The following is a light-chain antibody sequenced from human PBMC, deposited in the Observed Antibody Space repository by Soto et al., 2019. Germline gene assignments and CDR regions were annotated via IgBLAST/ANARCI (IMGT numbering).Light chain of an antibody. CDR3: QEYDNSPQT. Sequence: EIVLTQSPGTLSLSPGERATLSCRASQSVSSSYLAWYQQKPGQAPRLLIYGASSRATGIPDRFSGSGSGTDFTLTISRLEPEDFAVYYCQEYDNSPQTFGQGTKVAIK. CDR2: GAS. CDR1: QSVSSSY. J-gene: IGKJ1*01. V-gene: IGKV3-20*01.